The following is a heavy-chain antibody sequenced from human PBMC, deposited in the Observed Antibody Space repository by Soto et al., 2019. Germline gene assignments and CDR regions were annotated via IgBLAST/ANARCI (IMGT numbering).Heavy chain of an antibody. J-gene: IGHJ4*02. CDR1: GGSISSSNW. D-gene: IGHD3-10*01. V-gene: IGHV4-4*02. CDR2: IYHSGST. CDR3: ARRWGEGRVDY. Sequence: QVQLQESGPGLVKPSGTLSLTCAVSGGSISSSNWWSWVRQPPGKGLEWIGEIYHSGSTNYNPSLRSRVTRSVDKSRNQFSLKLSSVAAAGTAVYYCARRWGEGRVDYWGQGALVTVSS.